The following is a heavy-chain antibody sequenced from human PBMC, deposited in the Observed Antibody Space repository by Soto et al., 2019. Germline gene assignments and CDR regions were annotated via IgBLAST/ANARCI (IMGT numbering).Heavy chain of an antibody. CDR1: GGSFSGYY. CDR2: INHSGST. D-gene: IGHD3-10*01. Sequence: LSLTCAVYGGSFSGYYWSWIRQPPGKGLEWIGEINHSGSTNYNPSLKSRVTISVDTPKNQFSLKLSSVTAADTAVYYCASRLRGRLFDYWGQGTLVTVSS. J-gene: IGHJ4*02. CDR3: ASRLRGRLFDY. V-gene: IGHV4-34*01.